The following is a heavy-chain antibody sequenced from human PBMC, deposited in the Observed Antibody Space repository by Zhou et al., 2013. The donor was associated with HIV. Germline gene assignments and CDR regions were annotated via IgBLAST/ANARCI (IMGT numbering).Heavy chain of an antibody. Sequence: QVQLQESGPGLVKPSETLSLTCTVSGGSISSSSYYWGWIRQPPGKGLEWIGEINHSGSTNYNPSLKSRVTISVDTSKNQFSLKLSSVTAADAAVYYCARAPSVVVDATWGNWFDPWGQGILVTVSS. CDR1: GGSISSSSYY. CDR3: ARAPSVVVDATWGNWFDP. CDR2: INHSGST. V-gene: IGHV4-39*07. J-gene: IGHJ5*02. D-gene: IGHD2-8*02.